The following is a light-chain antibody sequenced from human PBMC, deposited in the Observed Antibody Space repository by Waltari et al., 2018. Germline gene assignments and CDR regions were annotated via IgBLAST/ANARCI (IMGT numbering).Light chain of an antibody. V-gene: IGLV2-23*02. Sequence: QSALTQPASVSGSPGQSITISCTGTSRDVGRYNLVSWYQQYPGKAPKLIIYEVSKRPSGLSNRFSGSKSGNTASLTISGLQAEDEADYYCCSNAGRTTVLFGGGTKVTVL. CDR2: EVS. CDR3: CSNAGRTTVL. J-gene: IGLJ2*01. CDR1: SRDVGRYNL.